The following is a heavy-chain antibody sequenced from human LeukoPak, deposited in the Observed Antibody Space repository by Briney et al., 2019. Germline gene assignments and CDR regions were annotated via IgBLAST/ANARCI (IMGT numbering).Heavy chain of an antibody. V-gene: IGHV3-7*01. D-gene: IGHD3-9*01. CDR2: IKQDGSEQ. CDR3: AREGRWRYDILTGYFDY. CDR1: GFSLSTYW. Sequence: GGSLRLSCAASGFSLSTYWMSWVRQAPGKGLEWVANIKQDGSEQYYGDSVKGRFTVSRDNANNSLFLQMDSLTAEDTAVYYCAREGRWRYDILTGYFDYWGQGILVTVSS. J-gene: IGHJ4*02.